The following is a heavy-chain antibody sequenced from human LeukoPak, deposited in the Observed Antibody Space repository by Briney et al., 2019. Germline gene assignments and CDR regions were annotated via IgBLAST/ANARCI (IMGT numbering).Heavy chain of an antibody. CDR3: AKAVTTIVVLYMDV. CDR2: ISGSGGST. Sequence: PGGSLRLSCAASGFSFSRYAMSWVRQAPGKGLEWVSSISGSGGSTYYADSVKGRFTISRDNSKNTLYLQMNSLRAEDTAVYYCAKAVTTIVVLYMDVWGKGTTVTVSS. CDR1: GFSFSRYA. D-gene: IGHD4-11*01. V-gene: IGHV3-23*01. J-gene: IGHJ6*03.